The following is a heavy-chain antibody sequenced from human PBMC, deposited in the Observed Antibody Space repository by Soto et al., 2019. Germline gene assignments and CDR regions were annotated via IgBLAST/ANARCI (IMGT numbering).Heavy chain of an antibody. CDR1: GYSFTSYW. D-gene: IGHD6-13*01. CDR3: ARVRVGMAEAGTCVDY. J-gene: IGHJ4*02. V-gene: IGHV5-51*01. CDR2: IHPRDSDT. Sequence: PGESLKISCQRSGYSFTSYWIPWXARLPGKGREWMGIIHPRDSDTIYSPPFQAQVTISADKSISTAYLQWSSLKASDTAMYYCARVRVGMAEAGTCVDYWGQGTLVTVSS.